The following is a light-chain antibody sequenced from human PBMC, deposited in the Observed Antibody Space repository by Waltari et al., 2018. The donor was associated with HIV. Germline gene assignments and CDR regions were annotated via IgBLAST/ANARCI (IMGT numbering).Light chain of an antibody. Sequence: KPGKAPNLLITDASILSSGVSSRFSGSGSGTDFSLTINSLQLEDVGIYYCQQSFTTPLTFGQGTRVEIK. CDR2: DAS. J-gene: IGKJ1*01. CDR3: QQSFTTPLT. V-gene: IGKV1-39*01.